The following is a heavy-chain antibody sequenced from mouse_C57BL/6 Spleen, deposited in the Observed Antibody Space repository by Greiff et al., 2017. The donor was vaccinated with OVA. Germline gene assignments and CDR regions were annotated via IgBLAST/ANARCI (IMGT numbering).Heavy chain of an antibody. Sequence: QQSCKASGYTFTSYWMQWVKQRPGQGLEWIAEIDPSDSYTNYNQKFKGKATLTVDTSSSTAYMQLSSLTSEDSAVYYCARWVDYWGQGTTLTVSS. CDR3: ARWVDY. CDR2: IDPSDSYT. CDR1: GYTFTSYW. J-gene: IGHJ2*01. V-gene: IGHV1-50*01.